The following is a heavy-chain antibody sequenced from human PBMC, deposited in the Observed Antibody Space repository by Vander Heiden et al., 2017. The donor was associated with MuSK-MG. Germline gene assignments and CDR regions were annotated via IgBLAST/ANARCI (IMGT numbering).Heavy chain of an antibody. J-gene: IGHJ5*02. CDR2: IYWDDDK. CDR3: AHRRAYGSGIYYNVRWFDP. V-gene: IGHV2-5*02. CDR1: GFSLSTSGVG. Sequence: QITLKESGPTLVKPTQTLTLTCTFSGFSLSTSGVGVGWIRQPPGKALEWLALIYWDDDKRYSPSLKSRLTITKDTSKNQVVLTMTNMDPVDTATYYCAHRRAYGSGIYYNVRWFDPWCQGTLVTVSS. D-gene: IGHD3-10*01.